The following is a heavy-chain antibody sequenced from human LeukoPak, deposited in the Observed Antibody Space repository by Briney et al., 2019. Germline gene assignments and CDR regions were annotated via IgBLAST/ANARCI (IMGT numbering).Heavy chain of an antibody. V-gene: IGHV1-2*02. CDR3: GRVSCGGNCYSLIGTFDI. Sequence: ASVKVSCKASGYTFTDYYMHWVRQAPGQGLEWMGWIHPDSGGTNSAQKFQGRVTMTRDTSISTAYMELSSLRSEDTAVYYCGRVSCGGNCYSLIGTFDIWGQGTMVTVSS. CDR2: IHPDSGGT. D-gene: IGHD2-15*01. J-gene: IGHJ3*02. CDR1: GYTFTDYY.